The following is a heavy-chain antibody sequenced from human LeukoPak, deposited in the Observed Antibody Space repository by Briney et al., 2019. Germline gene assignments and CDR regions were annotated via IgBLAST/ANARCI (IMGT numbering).Heavy chain of an antibody. Sequence: SETLSLTCTVSGYSISSGYYWGWIRQPPGKGLEWIGSIYHSGSTYYNPSLKSRVTISVDTSKNQFSLKLSSVTAADTAVYYCARQNNTYHHYNLGWFDPWGQGTLVTVSS. V-gene: IGHV4-38-2*02. CDR2: IYHSGST. D-gene: IGHD5-24*01. CDR3: ARQNNTYHHYNLGWFDP. J-gene: IGHJ5*02. CDR1: GYSISSGYY.